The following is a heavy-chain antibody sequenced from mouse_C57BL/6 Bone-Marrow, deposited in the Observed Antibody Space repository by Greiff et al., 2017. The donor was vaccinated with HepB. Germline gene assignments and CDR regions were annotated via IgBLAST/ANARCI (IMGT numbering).Heavy chain of an antibody. J-gene: IGHJ4*01. D-gene: IGHD1-1*01. CDR2: IRSKSNNYAT. CDR1: GFSFNTYA. V-gene: IGHV10-1*01. CDR3: VRHCYYGRRRDY. Sequence: EVQLVESGGGLVQPKGSLKLSCAASGFSFNTYAMNWVRQAPGKGLEWVARIRSKSNNYATYYADSVKDRFTISRDDSESMLYLQMNNLKTEDTAMYYCVRHCYYGRRRDYWGQGTSVTVSS.